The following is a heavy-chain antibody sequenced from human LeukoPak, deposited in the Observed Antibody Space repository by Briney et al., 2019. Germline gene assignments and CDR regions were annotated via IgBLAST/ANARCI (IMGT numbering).Heavy chain of an antibody. J-gene: IGHJ1*01. Sequence: ASVKVSCKASGYTFTSSGVSWVRQAPGQGPEWMGWINAYNNNANYAQRFQGRLTMTTDTSTSAAYMELRSLRSDDTAVYYCAGAGSAVTQYFHHWGQGTLVTVSS. V-gene: IGHV1-18*04. D-gene: IGHD2-21*02. CDR2: INAYNNNA. CDR3: AGAGSAVTQYFHH. CDR1: GYTFTSSG.